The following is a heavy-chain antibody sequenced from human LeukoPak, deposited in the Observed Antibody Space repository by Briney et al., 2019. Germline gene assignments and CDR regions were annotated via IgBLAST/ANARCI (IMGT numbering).Heavy chain of an antibody. CDR2: ISYDGSNK. CDR1: GFTFSSYA. Sequence: HPGGSLRLSCAASGFTFSSYAMHWVRQAPGKGLEWVAVISYDGSNKYYADSVKGRSTISRDNSKNTLYLQMNSLRAEDTAVYYCASKDADWGQRTLVTVSS. CDR3: ASKDAD. D-gene: IGHD2-15*01. V-gene: IGHV3-30-3*01. J-gene: IGHJ4*02.